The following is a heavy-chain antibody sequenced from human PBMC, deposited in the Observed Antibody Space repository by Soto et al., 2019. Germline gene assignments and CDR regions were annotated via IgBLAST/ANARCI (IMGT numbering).Heavy chain of an antibody. J-gene: IGHJ6*03. D-gene: IGHD2-15*01. V-gene: IGHV3-9*01. Sequence: EVQLVESGGGLVQPGRSLRLSCAASGFTFDDYAMHWVRQAPGKGLEWVSGISWNSGSIGYADSVKGRFTISRDNAKNSLYLQMNSLRAEDTALYYCAKGGYCSGGSCRYYCYYMDVWGKGTTVTVSS. CDR1: GFTFDDYA. CDR3: AKGGYCSGGSCRYYCYYMDV. CDR2: ISWNSGSI.